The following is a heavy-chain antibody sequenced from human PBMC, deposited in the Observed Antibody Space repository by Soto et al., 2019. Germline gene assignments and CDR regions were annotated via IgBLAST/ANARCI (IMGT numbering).Heavy chain of an antibody. CDR2: IYHSGST. J-gene: IGHJ5*02. D-gene: IGHD3-16*01. CDR3: ARDRATVGGYNLYDP. Sequence: SETLSLTCTVSGGSIRSSHWWSWVRQPPGKGLERIGEIYHSGSTNLDPSLRSRVTLSVDKSKNQFSLKLTSVTAADTAVYYCARDRATVGGYNLYDPWGQGILVTVSS. CDR1: GGSIRSSHW. V-gene: IGHV4-4*02.